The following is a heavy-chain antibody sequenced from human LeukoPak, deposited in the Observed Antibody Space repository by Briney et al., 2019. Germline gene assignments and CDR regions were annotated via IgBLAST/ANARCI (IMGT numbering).Heavy chain of an antibody. Sequence: SETLSLTCTVSGGSISSYFWSWIRQPPGKGLEWIGYIYYSGSTNYNPSLKSRVTISVDTSKNQFSLKLSSATAADTAVYYCARGTRGYSNYGVNYYYYMDVWGKGTTVTVSS. V-gene: IGHV4-59*01. CDR1: GGSISSYF. D-gene: IGHD4-11*01. J-gene: IGHJ6*03. CDR3: ARGTRGYSNYGVNYYYYMDV. CDR2: IYYSGST.